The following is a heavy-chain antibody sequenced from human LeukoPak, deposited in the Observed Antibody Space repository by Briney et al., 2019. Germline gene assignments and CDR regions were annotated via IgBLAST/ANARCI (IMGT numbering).Heavy chain of an antibody. V-gene: IGHV3-23*01. Sequence: PGGSLRLSCAASGFIFSSYDMSWVRQAPGKGPEWVSAISDSGSSTYYADSVKGRFTISRDNSKSTLYLQMNSLRAEDTAVYYCAKYVAVAAYFDYWGQGTLVTVSS. CDR3: AKYVAVAAYFDY. D-gene: IGHD6-19*01. CDR2: ISDSGSST. J-gene: IGHJ4*02. CDR1: GFIFSSYD.